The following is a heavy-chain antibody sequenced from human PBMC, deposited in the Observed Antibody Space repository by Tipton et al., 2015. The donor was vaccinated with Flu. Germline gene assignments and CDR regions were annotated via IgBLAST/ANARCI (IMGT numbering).Heavy chain of an antibody. CDR1: GGSINNYY. D-gene: IGHD4-11*01. V-gene: IGHV4-59*08. CDR3: ARRDYSNYVSEPKNWFDP. CDR2: IHRSGNT. J-gene: IGHJ5*02. Sequence: TLSLTCTVSGGSINNYYWSWIRQPPGKGLEWIGYIHRSGNTYHNPSLKSRVTISVDSSKNQFSLRLSSVTAADTAVYYCARRDYSNYVSEPKNWFDPWGQGTLVTVSS.